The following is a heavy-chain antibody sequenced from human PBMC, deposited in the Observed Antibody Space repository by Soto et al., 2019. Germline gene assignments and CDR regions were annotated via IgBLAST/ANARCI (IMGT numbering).Heavy chain of an antibody. Sequence: ASVKVSCKASGYTFTSYAMHWVRQAPGQRLEWMGWINAGNGNTKYSQKFQGRVTITRDTSASTAYMELSSLRSEDTAVYYCARDHGSYSRADGMDVWGQGTTVTVSS. V-gene: IGHV1-3*01. CDR3: ARDHGSYSRADGMDV. D-gene: IGHD1-26*01. J-gene: IGHJ6*02. CDR2: INAGNGNT. CDR1: GYTFTSYA.